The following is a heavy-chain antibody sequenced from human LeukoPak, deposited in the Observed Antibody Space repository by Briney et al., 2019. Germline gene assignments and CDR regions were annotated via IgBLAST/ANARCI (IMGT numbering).Heavy chain of an antibody. V-gene: IGHV1-2*02. CDR2: INPNSGGT. J-gene: IGHJ4*02. CDR1: GYTFTGYY. D-gene: IGHD6-13*01. Sequence: ASVRVSYKASGYTFTGYYMHWVRQAPGQGLEWMGWINPNSGGTNYAQKFQGRVTMTRDTSISTAYMELSRLRSDDTAVYYCARVSSSWYDYFDYWGQGTLVTVSS. CDR3: ARVSSSWYDYFDY.